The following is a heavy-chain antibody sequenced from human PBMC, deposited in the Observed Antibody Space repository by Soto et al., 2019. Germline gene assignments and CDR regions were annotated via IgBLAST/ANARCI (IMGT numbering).Heavy chain of an antibody. CDR2: IHPSGPT. Sequence: QVQLQESGPGLVKPWETLSLTCAVSGASLRSNHWWSWVRQPPGTGLEWIGEIHPSGPTNYDPSLKNRVIISVDKCTIHLSLTVTLVTAADTASYYCASHMTVPGTGGFGNWGRGILGSASS. CDR1: GASLRSNHW. CDR3: ASHMTVPGTGGFGN. V-gene: IGHV4-4*02. J-gene: IGHJ4*02. D-gene: IGHD6-19*01.